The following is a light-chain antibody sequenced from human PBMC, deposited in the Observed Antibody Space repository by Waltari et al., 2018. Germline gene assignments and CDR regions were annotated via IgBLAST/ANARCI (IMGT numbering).Light chain of an antibody. CDR2: DVI. CDR3: SSYSSTSTFYV. Sequence: QSALTQTASVSGSPGQSVTISCTGSSSDIGAYEDDAWYQQHPDKVLKLLFYDVIQRPSGVSNRFSGSKSGNTASLVISGLRAEDEADYYCSSYSSTSTFYVFGTGTTVTVL. CDR1: SSDIGAYED. V-gene: IGLV2-14*03. J-gene: IGLJ1*01.